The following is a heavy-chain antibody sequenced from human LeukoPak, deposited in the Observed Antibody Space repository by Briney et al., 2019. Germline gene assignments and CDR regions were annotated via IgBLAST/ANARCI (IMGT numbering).Heavy chain of an antibody. CDR1: GGSISSGSYY. CDR2: FYYGGTT. D-gene: IGHD4-11*01. Sequence: PSETLSLTCTVSGGSISSGSYYWAWIRQPPGKGLEWIGSFYYGGTTHYSPSLKSRVTVAVDTSRNQFSLRLSSVGAEDTAVYCARRSLYSSPRWGQGTLVTVSS. V-gene: IGHV4-39*01. CDR3: ARRSLYSSPR. J-gene: IGHJ4*02.